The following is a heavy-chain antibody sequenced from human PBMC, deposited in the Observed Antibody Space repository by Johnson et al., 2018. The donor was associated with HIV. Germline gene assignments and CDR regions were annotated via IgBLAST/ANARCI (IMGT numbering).Heavy chain of an antibody. Sequence: EVQLVESGGGLVQPGGSLKLSCAASGFTFSGSAMHWVRQASGKGLEWVGRIRSKANSYATAYAASVKGRFTISRDDSKNTAYLQMNSLKTEDTAVYYCTSGKSWLAVDAFDIWGQGTMVIVSS. CDR1: GFTFSGSA. J-gene: IGHJ3*02. CDR3: TSGKSWLAVDAFDI. D-gene: IGHD6-19*01. V-gene: IGHV3-73*01. CDR2: IRSKANSYAT.